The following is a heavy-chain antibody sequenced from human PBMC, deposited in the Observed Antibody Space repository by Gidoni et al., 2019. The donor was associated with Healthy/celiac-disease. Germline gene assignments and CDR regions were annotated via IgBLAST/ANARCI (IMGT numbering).Heavy chain of an antibody. D-gene: IGHD3-16*02. V-gene: IGHV3-21*01. CDR2: ISSSSSYI. CDR3: ARDSDMITFGGVIVIPTPLDY. J-gene: IGHJ4*02. CDR1: GFTFSSYR. Sequence: EVQLVESGGGLVKPGGSLRLSCAASGFTFSSYRMTWVRQAPGKGLEWVSSISSSSSYIDYADSVKGRFTISRDNAKNSLYLQMNSLRAEDTAVYYCARDSDMITFGGVIVIPTPLDYWGQGTLVTVSS.